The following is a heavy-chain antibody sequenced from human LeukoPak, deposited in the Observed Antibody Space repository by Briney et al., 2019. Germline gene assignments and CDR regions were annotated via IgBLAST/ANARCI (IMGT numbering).Heavy chain of an antibody. CDR3: AREKNYDFWSGYLDY. CDR1: GGSISSGSYY. D-gene: IGHD3-3*01. CDR2: IYTSGST. J-gene: IGHJ4*02. Sequence: SQTLSLTCTVSGGSISSGSYYWSWIRQPAGKGLEWIGRIYTSGSTNYNPSLKSRVTISVDTSKNQFSLKLSSVTAADTAVYYCAREKNYDFWSGYLDYWGQGTLSPSPQ. V-gene: IGHV4-61*02.